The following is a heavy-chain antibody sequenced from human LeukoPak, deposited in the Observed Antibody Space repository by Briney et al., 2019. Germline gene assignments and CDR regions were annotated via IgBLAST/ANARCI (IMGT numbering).Heavy chain of an antibody. D-gene: IGHD2-8*02. V-gene: IGHV1-46*01. CDR2: ITPSVATT. Sequence: GVSVNVSCKASGYTFTNYLLHWVRQAPGQGLEWVGRITPSVATTNYAQKFRDRVTTTRDTSTSTVYMELSSLRSEDTAVYHCVREESGGYFDYWGQGTLVTVSS. CDR1: GYTFTNYL. J-gene: IGHJ4*02. CDR3: VREESGGYFDY.